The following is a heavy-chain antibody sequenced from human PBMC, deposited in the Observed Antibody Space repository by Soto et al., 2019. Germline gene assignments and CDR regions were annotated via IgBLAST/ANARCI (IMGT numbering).Heavy chain of an antibody. CDR3: AHSQGLLEPFSY. Sequence: SGPTLVNPTQTLTLTCSFSGFSLSTRGVGVGWIRQSPGKAMEWLAVIYWNDDKRYRPYLKSRLTITKDTTKNQVVLTKTGMDPVDIAKYYCAHSQGLLEPFSYRGQGTLVTVSS. CDR2: IYWNDDK. CDR1: GFSLSTRGVG. D-gene: IGHD3-3*01. J-gene: IGHJ4*02. V-gene: IGHV2-5*01.